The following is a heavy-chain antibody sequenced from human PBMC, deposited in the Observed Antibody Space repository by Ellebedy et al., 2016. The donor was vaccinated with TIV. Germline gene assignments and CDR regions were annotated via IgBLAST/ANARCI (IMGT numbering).Heavy chain of an antibody. CDR2: IFDTGST. V-gene: IGHV4-39*01. D-gene: IGHD3/OR15-3a*01. CDR1: GGSISGSSYY. CDR3: ARSLMIFSFDKCYFDL. J-gene: IGHJ2*01. Sequence: LETLSLTCTVSGGSISGSSYYWGWIRQPPGKGLEWIGNIFDTGSTYCNPSLKSRVTISVDTSKNQFSLKLRSVTAADTAVYYCARSLMIFSFDKCYFDLWGRGTLVTVSS.